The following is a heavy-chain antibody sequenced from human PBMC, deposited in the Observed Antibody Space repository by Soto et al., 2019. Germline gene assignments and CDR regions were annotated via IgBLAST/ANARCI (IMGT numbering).Heavy chain of an antibody. V-gene: IGHV1-18*01. CDR2: INANNGNT. Sequence: QVQLVQSGAEVKKPGASVKVSCKASGYTFTNYGISWVRQAPGQGPEWMGWINANNGNTKYADTLQGRGTMTTDTSTSTAYMELRSLRSDDTAVYYCARGGSSWSAEYYQHWGQGTLVIVSS. J-gene: IGHJ1*01. CDR3: ARGGSSWSAEYYQH. CDR1: GYTFTNYG. D-gene: IGHD6-13*01.